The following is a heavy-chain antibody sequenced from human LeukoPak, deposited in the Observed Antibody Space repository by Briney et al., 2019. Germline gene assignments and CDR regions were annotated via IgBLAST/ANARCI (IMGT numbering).Heavy chain of an antibody. V-gene: IGHV3-23*01. CDR1: GFTFSSYA. CDR3: AKGRYYYDNSDAFEI. D-gene: IGHD3-22*01. Sequence: PGGSLRLSCAASGFTFSSYAMTWVRQAPGKGLECVSGISGSGSSTYYADSVKGRFTISRDNSKNTLYLQMNSLRAEDTAVYHCAKGRYYYDNSDAFEIWGQGTMVTVSS. J-gene: IGHJ3*02. CDR2: ISGSGSST.